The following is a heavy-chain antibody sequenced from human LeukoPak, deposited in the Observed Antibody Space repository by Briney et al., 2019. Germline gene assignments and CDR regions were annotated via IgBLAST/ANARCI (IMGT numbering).Heavy chain of an antibody. CDR2: ISAYNGNT. V-gene: IGHV1-18*01. J-gene: IGHJ5*02. CDR1: GYTFTSYG. CDR3: ARTLRLGIAVAGTSEWFDP. Sequence: GASVKVSCKASGYTFTSYGISWVRQAPGQGLEWMGWISAYNGNTNYAQKLQGRVTMTTDTSTSTAYMELRSLRSDDTAVYYCARTLRLGIAVAGTSEWFDPWGQGTLVTVSS. D-gene: IGHD6-19*01.